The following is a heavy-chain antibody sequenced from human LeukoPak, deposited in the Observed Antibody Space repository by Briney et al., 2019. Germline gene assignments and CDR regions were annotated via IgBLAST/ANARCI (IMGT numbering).Heavy chain of an antibody. CDR2: IYSGGSQ. CDR3: ARSLSGYDPLSAF. D-gene: IGHD5-12*01. Sequence: PGGSLRLSCAASGLTVSSNYMTWVRQAPGKGLEWVSVIYSGGSQYYADSVKGRFSISRDNSKNTVYLQMNGLRAEDTAVYYCARSLSGYDPLSAFWGQGTLVTVSS. V-gene: IGHV3-53*01. CDR1: GLTVSSNY. J-gene: IGHJ1*01.